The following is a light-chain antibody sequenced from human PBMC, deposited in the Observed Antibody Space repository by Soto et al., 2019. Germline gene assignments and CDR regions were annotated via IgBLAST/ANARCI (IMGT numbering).Light chain of an antibody. J-gene: IGLJ3*02. CDR3: TSYTSSSSGV. CDR1: SSDVGGYNY. V-gene: IGLV2-14*01. Sequence: QSALTQPASVSGSPGQSITISCTGTSSDVGGYNYVSWYQQSPGKAPKLMIYEVSNRPSGVSNRFSGSKSGNTASLTISGLQAEDEADYYCTSYTSSSSGVFGGGTQLTVL. CDR2: EVS.